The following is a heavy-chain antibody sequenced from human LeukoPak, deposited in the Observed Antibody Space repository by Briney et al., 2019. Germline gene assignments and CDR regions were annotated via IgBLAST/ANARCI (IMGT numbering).Heavy chain of an antibody. J-gene: IGHJ4*02. CDR3: ATIYGDYSDFDS. V-gene: IGHV4-34*01. Sequence: SETLSLTCAVYGVSFSGSYWSWIRQPPGKGQEWIGEVTHDGRTNHNPSLKSRVTISVDTSNNQFSLKLSSVTAADTAVYYCATIYGDYSDFDSWGQGTLVTVSS. CDR2: VTHDGRT. CDR1: GVSFSGSY. D-gene: IGHD4-17*01.